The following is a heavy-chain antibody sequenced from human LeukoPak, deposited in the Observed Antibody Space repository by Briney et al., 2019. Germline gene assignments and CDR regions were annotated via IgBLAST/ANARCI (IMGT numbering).Heavy chain of an antibody. V-gene: IGHV1-46*01. CDR3: FTIFGVVTLDAFDI. D-gene: IGHD3-3*01. CDR1: GYTFTSYY. CDR2: INPSGGST. Sequence: ASAKVSCKASGYTFTSYYMHWVRQAPGQGLEWMGIINPSGGSTSYAQKFQGRVTMTRDTSTSTVYMELSSLRSEDTAVYYCFTIFGVVTLDAFDIWGQGTMVTVSS. J-gene: IGHJ3*02.